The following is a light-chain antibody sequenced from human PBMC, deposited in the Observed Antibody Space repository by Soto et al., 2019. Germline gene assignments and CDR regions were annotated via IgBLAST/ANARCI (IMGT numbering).Light chain of an antibody. CDR2: DVS. Sequence: QSALTQPASVSGSPGQSITISCTGTSSDVGGYNYVSWYQQHPGKAPKLMIYDVSNRPSGVSNRFSGSKSGNTASLTISGLQADDEADYYCSSYTSSSPRHGVFGTGTKLTVL. J-gene: IGLJ1*01. V-gene: IGLV2-14*01. CDR1: SSDVGGYNY. CDR3: SSYTSSSPRHGV.